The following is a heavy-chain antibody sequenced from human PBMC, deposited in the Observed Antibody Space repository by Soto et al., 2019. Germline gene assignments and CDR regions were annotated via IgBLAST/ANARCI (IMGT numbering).Heavy chain of an antibody. CDR1: GGSISSGGYY. V-gene: IGHV4-31*03. CDR3: ASGQVGATTWFDP. CDR2: IYDNGTT. Sequence: SETLSLTCTVSGGSISSGGYYWSWIRQDPGKGLEWLGYIYDNGTTYYNPSLKSRVSISRDKSKNQFSLKMTSLTAADTAVYYCASGQVGATTWFDPWGQGTKVTVSS. D-gene: IGHD1-26*01. J-gene: IGHJ5*02.